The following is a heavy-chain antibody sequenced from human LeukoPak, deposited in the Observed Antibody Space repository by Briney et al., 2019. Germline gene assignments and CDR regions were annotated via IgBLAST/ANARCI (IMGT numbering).Heavy chain of an antibody. CDR2: IYYSGST. Sequence: SETLSLTCTVSGGSISSHYWSWIRQPPGKGLEWIGYIYYSGSTNYNPSLKSRVTISVDTSKNQFSLKLSSVTAADTAVYYCARGRAAAAYWGQGTLVTVSS. J-gene: IGHJ4*02. CDR1: GGSISSHY. V-gene: IGHV4-59*11. D-gene: IGHD6-13*01. CDR3: ARGRAAAAY.